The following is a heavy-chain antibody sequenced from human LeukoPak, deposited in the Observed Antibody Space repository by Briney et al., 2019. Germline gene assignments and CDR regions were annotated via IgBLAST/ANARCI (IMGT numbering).Heavy chain of an antibody. CDR3: AREPDSSGWYEFDY. CDR1: GGSISSYY. V-gene: IGHV4-4*07. J-gene: IGHJ4*02. D-gene: IGHD6-19*01. Sequence: SETLSLTCTVSGGSISSYYWSWIRQPAGKGLEWIGRIYTSGSTNYNPSRKSRVTMSVDTSKNQFSLKLSSVTAADTAVYYCAREPDSSGWYEFDYWGQGTLVTVSS. CDR2: IYTSGST.